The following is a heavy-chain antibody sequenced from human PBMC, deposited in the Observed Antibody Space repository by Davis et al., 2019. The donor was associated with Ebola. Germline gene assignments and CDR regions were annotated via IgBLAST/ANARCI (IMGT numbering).Heavy chain of an antibody. CDR3: ARGPFGRSWYDNYGMDV. V-gene: IGHV4-61*01. Sequence: PSETLSLTCTVSGGSVSSGSYYWSWIRQPPGKGLEWIGYIYYSGSTNYNPSLKSRVTISVDTSKNQFSLKLSSVTAADTAVYYCARGPFGRSWYDNYGMDVWGQGTTVTVSS. CDR1: GGSVSSGSYY. D-gene: IGHD6-13*01. CDR2: IYYSGST. J-gene: IGHJ6*02.